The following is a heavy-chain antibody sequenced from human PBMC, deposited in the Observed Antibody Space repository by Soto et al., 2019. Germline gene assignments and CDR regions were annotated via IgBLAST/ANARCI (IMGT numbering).Heavy chain of an antibody. D-gene: IGHD6-6*01. CDR3: ARAYSSSPANDY. J-gene: IGHJ4*02. Sequence: ASVKVSCKASGYIFTGYYMHWVRQAPGQGLEWMGWINPNSGGTNYAQKFQDWVTMTRDTSISTAYMELSRLRSDDTAAYYCARAYSSSPANDYWGQGTLVTVSS. CDR2: INPNSGGT. CDR1: GYIFTGYY. V-gene: IGHV1-2*04.